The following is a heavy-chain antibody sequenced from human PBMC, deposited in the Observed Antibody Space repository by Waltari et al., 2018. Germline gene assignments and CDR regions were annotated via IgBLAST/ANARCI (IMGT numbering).Heavy chain of an antibody. D-gene: IGHD2-8*01. J-gene: IGHJ4*02. Sequence: QVQLQESGPGLVKPSQTLSPTCTVSGGSIRSGSYYWSWIRQPAGKGLEWIGRIYTSGSTNYNPSLKSRVTISVDTSKNQFSLKLSSVTAADTAVYYCARVPFYCTNGVCYYYFDYWGQGTLVTVSS. CDR2: IYTSGST. CDR1: GGSIRSGSYY. CDR3: ARVPFYCTNGVCYYYFDY. V-gene: IGHV4-61*02.